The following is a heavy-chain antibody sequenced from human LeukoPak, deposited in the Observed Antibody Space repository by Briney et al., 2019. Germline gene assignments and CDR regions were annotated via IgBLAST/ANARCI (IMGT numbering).Heavy chain of an antibody. J-gene: IGHJ4*02. CDR3: ARHERSRSSEDFDY. CDR2: IYYSGST. Sequence: SETLSLTCTVSGGSISSSSYYWGWIRQPPGKGLEWIGSIYYSGSTYYNPSLKSRVTISVDTSKNQFSLKLSSVTAADTAVYYCARHERSRSSEDFDYWGQGTLVTVSS. CDR1: GGSISSSSYY. D-gene: IGHD3-10*01. V-gene: IGHV4-39*01.